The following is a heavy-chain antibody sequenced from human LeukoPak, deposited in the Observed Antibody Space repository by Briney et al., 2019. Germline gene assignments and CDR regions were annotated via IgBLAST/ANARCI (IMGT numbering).Heavy chain of an antibody. CDR2: IHRSGSP. V-gene: IGHV4/OR15-8*01. D-gene: IGHD1-14*01. Sequence: SWVRQAPGKGLQWIGEIHRSGSPNYNASLQSRVTISIERSRNQIALELSSGTAADTAVYYCAREILGGFNPGAYWGQGTLVTVSS. J-gene: IGHJ4*02. CDR3: AREILGGFNPGAY.